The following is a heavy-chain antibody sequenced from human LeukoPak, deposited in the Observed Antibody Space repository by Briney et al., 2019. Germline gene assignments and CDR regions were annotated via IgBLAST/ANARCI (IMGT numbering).Heavy chain of an antibody. Sequence: GGSLRLSCAASGFTFSDYYMSWIRQAPGKGLEWVSYFISSGSTIYYADSVKGRFTISRDNAKNSLYLQMNSLRAEDTAVYYCAGGVTYYYDSSGHKLDYWGQGTLVTVSS. CDR2: FISSGSTI. J-gene: IGHJ4*02. V-gene: IGHV3-11*01. CDR1: GFTFSDYY. CDR3: AGGVTYYYDSSGHKLDY. D-gene: IGHD3-22*01.